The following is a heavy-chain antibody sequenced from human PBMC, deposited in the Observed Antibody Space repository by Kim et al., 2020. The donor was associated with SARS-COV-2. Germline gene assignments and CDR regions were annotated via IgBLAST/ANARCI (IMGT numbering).Heavy chain of an antibody. V-gene: IGHV3-21*01. CDR3: ARVGCSSTSCYIGYYYGMDV. D-gene: IGHD2-2*02. CDR2: ISSSSSYI. J-gene: IGHJ6*02. CDR1: GFTFSSYS. Sequence: GGSLRLSCAASGFTFSSYSMNWVRQAPGKGLEWVSSISSSSSYIYYADSVKGRFTISRDNAKNSLYLQMNSLRAEDTAVYYCARVGCSSTSCYIGYYYGMDVWGQGTTVTVSS.